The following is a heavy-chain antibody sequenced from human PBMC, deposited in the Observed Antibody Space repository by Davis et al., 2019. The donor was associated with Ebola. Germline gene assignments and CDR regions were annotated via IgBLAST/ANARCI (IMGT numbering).Heavy chain of an antibody. J-gene: IGHJ4*02. CDR2: INPNDGRT. CDR1: GYTFTNYY. V-gene: IGHV1-46*01. CDR3: ARDIVVTADGGY. D-gene: IGHD2-21*02. Sequence: ASVKVSCKASGYTFTNYYMHWVRQAPGQGLEWMGMINPNDGRTIYAQKFQGRVTVTRDTSTTTVYMDLSSLRSEDTAVYYCARDIVVTADGGYWGQGTLVTVSS.